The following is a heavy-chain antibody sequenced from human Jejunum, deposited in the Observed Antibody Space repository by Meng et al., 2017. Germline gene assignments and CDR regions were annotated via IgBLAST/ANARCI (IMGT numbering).Heavy chain of an antibody. CDR2: IYSNGSP. V-gene: IGHV3-53*01. Sequence: GGSLRLSCAASGFIVSRSYISWVRQAPGKGLEWLSVIYSNGSPYYAASVEGRFTISRDISQDTVFLQMNSLRAEDTAVYYCARALYHNVRGYYFDSWGQGTLVTVSS. CDR3: ARALYHNVRGYYFDS. D-gene: IGHD2-2*01. CDR1: GFIVSRSY. J-gene: IGHJ4*02.